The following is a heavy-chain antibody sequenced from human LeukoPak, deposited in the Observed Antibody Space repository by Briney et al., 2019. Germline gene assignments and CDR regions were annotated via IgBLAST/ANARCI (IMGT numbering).Heavy chain of an antibody. V-gene: IGHV3-53*01. CDR2: IYSDGNT. D-gene: IGHD3-22*01. Sequence: GGSQRLSCVASGLTVSINCMTWVRQAPGKGLEWVSVIYSDGNTYYSGSVEGRFTISRDNSKDTLYLQMSSLRAEDTAVYYCARDGPLYYYDSSGYYYYYYGMDVWGQGTTVTVSS. CDR1: GLTVSINC. J-gene: IGHJ6*02. CDR3: ARDGPLYYYDSSGYYYYYYGMDV.